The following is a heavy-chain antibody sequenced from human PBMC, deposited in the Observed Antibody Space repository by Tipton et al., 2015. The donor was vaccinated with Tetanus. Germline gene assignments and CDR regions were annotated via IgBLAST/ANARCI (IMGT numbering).Heavy chain of an antibody. D-gene: IGHD2-2*01. J-gene: IGHJ3*02. CDR1: GFTFSSYG. V-gene: IGHV3-33*01. CDR3: ARANCSSTSCYSFSDAFDI. Sequence: SLRLSCAASGFTFSSYGMHWVRQAPGKGLEWVAVIWYDGSNKYYADSVKGRFTISRDNSKNTLYLQMNSLRAGDTAVYYCARANCSSTSCYSFSDAFDIWGQGTMVTVSS. CDR2: IWYDGSNK.